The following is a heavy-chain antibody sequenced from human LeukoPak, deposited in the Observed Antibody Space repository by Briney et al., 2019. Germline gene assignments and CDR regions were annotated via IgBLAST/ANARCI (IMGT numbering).Heavy chain of an antibody. CDR2: IFHSGST. V-gene: IGHV4-4*02. CDR3: ARGGNKWELDNWFDP. D-gene: IGHD1-26*01. Sequence: SGTLSLTCAVSGGSISSSNWWRWVRQPPGKGLEWIGEIFHSGSTNYNPSLKSRVTISVDKSKNQFSLKLNSVTAADTAVYYCARGGNKWELDNWFDPWGQGTLVTVSS. J-gene: IGHJ5*02. CDR1: GGSISSSNW.